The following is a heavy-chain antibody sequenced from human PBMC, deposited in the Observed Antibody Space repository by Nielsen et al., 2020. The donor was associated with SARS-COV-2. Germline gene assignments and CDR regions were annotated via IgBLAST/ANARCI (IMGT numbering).Heavy chain of an antibody. V-gene: IGHV4-59*01. Sequence: SETLFLTCTISGGSISNYYWSWIRQPPGKGLEWIGYVHYSGTTSYNPSLKSRVTISLDTSKNQFFLKLTSVTAADRATYYCARDYYGDYLDGFDFWGHGTMVTVSS. D-gene: IGHD4-17*01. J-gene: IGHJ3*01. CDR3: ARDYYGDYLDGFDF. CDR2: VHYSGTT. CDR1: GGSISNYY.